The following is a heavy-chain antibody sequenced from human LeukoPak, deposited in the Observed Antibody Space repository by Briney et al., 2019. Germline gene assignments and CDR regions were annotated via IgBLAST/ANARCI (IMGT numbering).Heavy chain of an antibody. V-gene: IGHV3-23*01. J-gene: IGHJ6*02. CDR1: GFTFSDNG. Sequence: GGSLRLSCGASGFTFSDNGMRGVRQAPGKGLEWVGAASGSGGSIYYADSVKGRFTISRDNSKNTLYLQMNSLRAEDTAVYYCAKVLRARPPPDRDVASAVPYLDGIYVWGQGTTVTVSS. CDR2: ASGSGGSI. D-gene: IGHD6-13*01. CDR3: AKVLRARPPPDRDVASAVPYLDGIYV.